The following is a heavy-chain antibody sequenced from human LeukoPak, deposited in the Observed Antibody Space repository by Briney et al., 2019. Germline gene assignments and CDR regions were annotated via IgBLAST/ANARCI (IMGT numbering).Heavy chain of an antibody. CDR2: IWYDGSNK. CDR3: ARGGYGSGSLVDY. CDR1: GFTFSSYG. V-gene: IGHV3-33*01. D-gene: IGHD3-10*01. Sequence: PGGSLRLSCAASGFTFSSYGMHWVRQAPGKGLEWVAVIWYDGSNKYYVDSVKGRFTISRDNSKNTLYLQMNSLRAEDTAVYYCARGGYGSGSLVDYWGQGTLVTVSS. J-gene: IGHJ4*02.